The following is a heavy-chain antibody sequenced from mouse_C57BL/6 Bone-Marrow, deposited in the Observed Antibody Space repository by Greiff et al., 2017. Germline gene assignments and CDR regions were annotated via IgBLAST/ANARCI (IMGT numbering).Heavy chain of an antibody. V-gene: IGHV1-82*01. CDR1: GYAFSSSW. CDR3: ARWDWDGYFDY. Sequence: QVQLQQSGPELVKPGASVQISCKASGYAFSSSWMNWVKQRPGKGLEWIGRIYPGDGDTNYNGKFKGKATLTADKSSSTAYMHRSSQTSDDSAGYFCARWDWDGYFDYWGQGTTLTVSS. CDR2: IYPGDGDT. D-gene: IGHD4-1*01. J-gene: IGHJ2*01.